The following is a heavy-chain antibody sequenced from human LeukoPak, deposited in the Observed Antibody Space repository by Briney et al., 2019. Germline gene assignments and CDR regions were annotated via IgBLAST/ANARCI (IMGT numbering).Heavy chain of an antibody. D-gene: IGHD3-16*01. CDR2: ISSSSSYI. CDR3: ARDLRESTERLNWFDP. V-gene: IGHV3-21*01. CDR1: GFTFSIYS. J-gene: IGHJ5*02. Sequence: GGSLRLSCAASGFTFSIYSMSWVRQAPGKGLEWVSSISSSSSYIYYADSVKGRFTISRDNAKNSLYLQMNSLRAEDTAVYYCARDLRESTERLNWFDPWGQGTLVTVSS.